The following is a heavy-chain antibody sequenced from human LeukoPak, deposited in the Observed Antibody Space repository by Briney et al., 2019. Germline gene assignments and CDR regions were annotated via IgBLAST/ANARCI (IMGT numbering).Heavy chain of an antibody. Sequence: GSSVKVSCKASGGTFSSYAISWVRQAPGQGLEWMGRIIPILGIANYAQKFQGGVTITADKSTSTAYMELSSLRSEDTAVYYCARGPAAISRSFGWFDPWGQGTLVTVSS. CDR2: IIPILGIA. V-gene: IGHV1-69*04. CDR1: GGTFSSYA. CDR3: ARGPAAISRSFGWFDP. D-gene: IGHD2-2*01. J-gene: IGHJ5*02.